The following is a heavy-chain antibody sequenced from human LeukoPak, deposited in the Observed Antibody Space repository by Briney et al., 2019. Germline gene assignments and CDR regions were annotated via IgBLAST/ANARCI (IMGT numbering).Heavy chain of an antibody. J-gene: IGHJ3*02. CDR1: GFTFSSYA. CDR3: AKDLRYYDNSGYPDAFDI. CDR2: ISGSGVNT. Sequence: GGSLRLSCAASGFTFSSYAMSWVRQAPGKGLAWVSAISGSGVNTFYADSVKGRFTISRDNSKNTLYLQMSSLRAEDTAVYYCAKDLRYYDNSGYPDAFDIWGQGTMVTGSS. D-gene: IGHD3-22*01. V-gene: IGHV3-23*01.